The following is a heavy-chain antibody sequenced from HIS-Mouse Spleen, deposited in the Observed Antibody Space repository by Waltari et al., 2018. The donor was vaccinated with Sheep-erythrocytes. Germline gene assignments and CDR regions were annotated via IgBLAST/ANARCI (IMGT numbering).Heavy chain of an antibody. CDR3: ARGCFIRSTSCYEAFDI. J-gene: IGHJ3*02. CDR1: GDSVSSNSAA. Sequence: QVQLQQSGPGLVKPSQTLSLTCAISGDSVSSNSAAWNWIRQSPSRGLEWLGSTYYRSKWYKDYAVSVKSRITINPDTSKNQFSLQLNSVTPEDTAVYYCARGCFIRSTSCYEAFDIWGQGTMVTVSS. D-gene: IGHD2-2*01. V-gene: IGHV6-1*01. CDR2: TYYRSKWYK.